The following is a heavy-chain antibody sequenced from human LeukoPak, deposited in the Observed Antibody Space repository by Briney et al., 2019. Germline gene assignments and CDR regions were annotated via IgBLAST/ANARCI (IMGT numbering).Heavy chain of an antibody. D-gene: IGHD1-1*01. Sequence: GGSLRLSCAASGVTFSSSAFSWVRQAPGKGLEWVSTIGESGATYYADSVKGRFIISRDNPKGTLYLQLNGLRADDTAVYYCAKDLLSMVQLERPTPGGFDYWGQGTLVTVSS. CDR3: AKDLLSMVQLERPTPGGFDY. J-gene: IGHJ4*02. CDR1: GVTFSSSA. V-gene: IGHV3-23*01. CDR2: IGESGAT.